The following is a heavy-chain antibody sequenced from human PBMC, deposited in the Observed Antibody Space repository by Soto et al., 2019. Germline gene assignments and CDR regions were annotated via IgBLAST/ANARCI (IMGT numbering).Heavy chain of an antibody. CDR1: GFTFSSYA. CDR2: IKSKTDGGTT. CDR3: TTDQWLEAYFDY. Sequence: GGSLRLSCAASGFTFSSYAMSWVRQAPGKGLEWVGRIKSKTDGGTTDYAAPVKGRFTISRDDSKNTLYLQMNSLKTEDTAVYYCTTDQWLEAYFDYWGQGTLVTVSS. J-gene: IGHJ4*02. D-gene: IGHD6-19*01. V-gene: IGHV3-15*01.